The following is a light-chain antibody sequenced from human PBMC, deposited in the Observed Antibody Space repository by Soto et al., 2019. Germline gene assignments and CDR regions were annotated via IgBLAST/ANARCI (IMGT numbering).Light chain of an antibody. CDR1: SSNIGSTYD. V-gene: IGLV1-40*01. J-gene: IGLJ3*02. Sequence: QSVLTQPPSVSGAPGQRVTISCTGSSSNIGSTYDVQWYQQLPGTAPKLLIHGNTDRPSGVPDRFSGSKSGTSASLAITGLQADDEADYYCETWDSNTRVFGGGTKLTVL. CDR3: ETWDSNTRV. CDR2: GNT.